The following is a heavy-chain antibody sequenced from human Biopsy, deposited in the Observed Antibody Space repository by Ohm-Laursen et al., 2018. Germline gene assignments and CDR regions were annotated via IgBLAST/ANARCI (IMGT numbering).Heavy chain of an antibody. Sequence: SDTLSLTCAVYGESFNGYYWSWIRQAPGKGLEWIGEINHSGRTNYNPSLKSRVTISVDTSKNQFSLKVRSVTAADTAVYYCVRGVDYYDPYRDYALDVWGQGATVTVYS. CDR2: INHSGRT. CDR1: GESFNGYY. CDR3: VRGVDYYDPYRDYALDV. J-gene: IGHJ6*02. V-gene: IGHV4-34*01. D-gene: IGHD3-22*01.